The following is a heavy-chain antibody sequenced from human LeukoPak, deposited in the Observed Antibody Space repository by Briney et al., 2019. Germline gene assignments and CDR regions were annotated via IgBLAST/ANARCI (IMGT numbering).Heavy chain of an antibody. V-gene: IGHV3-30*02. CDR2: IRHDGSHT. D-gene: IGHD2-2*02. CDR1: GFPFSDYV. CDR3: ANDPGYCTTTSCYTFDS. Sequence: GGSLRLSCAASGFPFSDYVMHWVRQAPGKGLEWVAFIRHDGSHTYYVDSVQGRFTISGDNSKNTLYLLMKTLSPGDTAVYYCANDPGYCTTTSCYTFDSWGQGTLVTVSS. J-gene: IGHJ4*02.